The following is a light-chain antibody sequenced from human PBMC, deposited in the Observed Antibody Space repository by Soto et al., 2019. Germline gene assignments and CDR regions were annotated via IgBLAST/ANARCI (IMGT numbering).Light chain of an antibody. Sequence: EIVMTQSPATLSVSPGERVTLSCGASESLSTYLAWYQQKPGQAPRLLIYGASTKATGIPARFSGSGSATDFTLTISSLQSEDFAVYYSQSYNDWPFTFGQGTKLEI. V-gene: IGKV3-15*01. CDR2: GAS. CDR1: ESLSTY. CDR3: QSYNDWPFT. J-gene: IGKJ2*01.